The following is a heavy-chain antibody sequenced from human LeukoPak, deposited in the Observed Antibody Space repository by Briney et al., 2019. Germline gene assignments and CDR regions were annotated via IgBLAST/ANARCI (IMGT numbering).Heavy chain of an antibody. CDR2: IWYDGSNK. CDR1: GFTFSSYG. J-gene: IGHJ4*02. CDR3: AKMDSSGYSDC. D-gene: IGHD3-22*01. Sequence: GGSLRLSCAASGFTFSSYGMHWVRQAPGKGLEWVAVIWYDGSNKYYADSVKGRFTISRDNANNSLYLQMNSLRAEDTATYYCAKMDSSGYSDCWGQGTLVTVSS. V-gene: IGHV3-33*03.